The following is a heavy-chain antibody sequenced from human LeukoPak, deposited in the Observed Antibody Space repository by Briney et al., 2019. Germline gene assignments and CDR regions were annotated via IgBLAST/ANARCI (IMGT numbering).Heavy chain of an antibody. CDR3: AKEGYDYGGNSGSYFDY. V-gene: IGHV3-7*01. D-gene: IGHD4-23*01. J-gene: IGHJ4*02. Sequence: GGSLRLSCAASGFTFNSYWMNWVRQAPGKGLEWVSNIKQDGSEKYYVDSVKGRFTISRDNAKNSLYLQMDSLRAEDTAVYYCAKEGYDYGGNSGSYFDYWGQGTLVTVSS. CDR1: GFTFNSYW. CDR2: IKQDGSEK.